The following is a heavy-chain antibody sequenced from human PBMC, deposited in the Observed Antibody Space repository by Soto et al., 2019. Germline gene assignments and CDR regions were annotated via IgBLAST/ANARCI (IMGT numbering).Heavy chain of an antibody. V-gene: IGHV3-7*01. J-gene: IGHJ6*03. CDR3: ARAAMTVVVPAAIPLDYYYYMDV. D-gene: IGHD2-2*02. CDR2: IKQDGSEK. CDR1: GFTFSSYW. Sequence: GGSLRLSCAASGFTFSSYWMSWVRQAPGKGLEWVANIKQDGSEKYYVDSVKGRFTISRDNAKNSLYLQMNSLRAEDTAVYYCARAAMTVVVPAAIPLDYYYYMDVWGKGTTVTVSS.